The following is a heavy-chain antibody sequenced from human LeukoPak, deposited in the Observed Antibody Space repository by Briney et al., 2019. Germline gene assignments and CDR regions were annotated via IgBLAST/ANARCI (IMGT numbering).Heavy chain of an antibody. CDR3: ARVGSYPYFDY. J-gene: IGHJ4*02. CDR2: IKQDGSEK. V-gene: IGHV3-7*03. D-gene: IGHD3-16*02. CDR1: GFTFSSYW. Sequence: GGSLRLSCAASGFTFSSYWMSWVRQAPGKGLERVSHIKQDGSEKYYVDSVKGRFTISRDNAKNSLYLQMNSLRAEDTAVYYCARVGSYPYFDYWGQGTLVTVSS.